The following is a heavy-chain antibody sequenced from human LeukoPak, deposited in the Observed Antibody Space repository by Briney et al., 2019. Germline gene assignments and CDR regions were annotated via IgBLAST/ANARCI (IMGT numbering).Heavy chain of an antibody. CDR2: IYYSGST. J-gene: IGHJ4*02. CDR3: ASSDSSSLDY. Sequence: SETLSLTCTVSGYSISSGYYWGWIRQPPGKGLEWIGYIYYSGSTNYNPSLKSRVTISVDTSKNQFSLKLSSVTAADTAVYYCASSDSSSLDYWGQGTLVTVSS. D-gene: IGHD6-6*01. CDR1: GYSISSGYY. V-gene: IGHV4-61*01.